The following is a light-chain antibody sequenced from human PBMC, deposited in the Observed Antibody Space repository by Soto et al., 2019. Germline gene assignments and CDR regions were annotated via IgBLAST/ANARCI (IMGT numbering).Light chain of an antibody. J-gene: IGKJ1*01. Sequence: DIQMTQSPSTLSASVGDRVTITCRASQSISSWLAWDQQKPGKAPKLLIYDASSLESGVPPRFSGSGSGTEFPLTIRSLQTDDFATYYCQQYKSYSPRAFGQGTKVEIK. CDR2: DAS. V-gene: IGKV1-5*01. CDR3: QQYKSYSPRA. CDR1: QSISSW.